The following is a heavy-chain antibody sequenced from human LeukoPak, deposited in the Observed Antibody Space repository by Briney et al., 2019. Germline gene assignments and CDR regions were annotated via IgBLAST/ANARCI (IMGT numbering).Heavy chain of an antibody. D-gene: IGHD3-10*01. CDR3: ARVGYGSFDY. CDR1: GGSISTYY. Sequence: SETLSLTCTVSGGSISTYYWSWIRQPPGKGLEWIGYIHYSGSTNYNPSLKSRMTILVDTSKNQFSLKLTSVTAADTAVYYCARVGYGSFDYWGQGTLVTVSS. CDR2: IHYSGST. J-gene: IGHJ4*02. V-gene: IGHV4-59*12.